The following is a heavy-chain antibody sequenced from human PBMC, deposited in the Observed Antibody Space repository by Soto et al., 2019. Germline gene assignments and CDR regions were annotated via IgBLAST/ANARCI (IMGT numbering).Heavy chain of an antibody. CDR1: GFTFSSYG. V-gene: IGHV3-33*01. CDR2: IWYDGSNK. J-gene: IGHJ6*03. Sequence: ESGGGVVQPGRSLRLSCVASGFTFSSYGMHWVRQAPGKGLEWVAVIWYDGSNKYYADSVKGRFTISRDNSKNTLYLQMNSLRAEDTAVYYCARGGLFNYYYYMDVWGKGTTVTVSS. CDR3: ARGGLFNYYYYMDV. D-gene: IGHD3-16*01.